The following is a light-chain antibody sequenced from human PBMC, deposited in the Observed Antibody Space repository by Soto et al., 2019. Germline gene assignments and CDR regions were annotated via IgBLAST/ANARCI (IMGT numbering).Light chain of an antibody. CDR2: EVS. Sequence: QSVLTQPASVSGSPGQSITISCTGTSSDVGGYNYVSWYQQHPGKAPKLMIYEVSNRPSGVSNRFSGSKSGNTASLTISGLQAEDEADYYCCSYAGGVIFGGGTKLTVL. J-gene: IGLJ2*01. CDR3: CSYAGGVI. V-gene: IGLV2-14*01. CDR1: SSDVGGYNY.